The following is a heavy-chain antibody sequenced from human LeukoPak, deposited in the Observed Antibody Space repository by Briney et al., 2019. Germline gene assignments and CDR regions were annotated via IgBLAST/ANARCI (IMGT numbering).Heavy chain of an antibody. CDR1: GYTFTGYY. J-gene: IGHJ3*02. Sequence: ASVKVSCKASGYTFTGYYMHWVRPAPGQGLEWMGSINPLSGETNYAQNLQGRVTMTRDTSINTAYLDLSRLRSDDTAVYYCAIMGDTFDIWGQGTTVTVSS. CDR3: AIMGDTFDI. V-gene: IGHV1-2*02. D-gene: IGHD2-8*01. CDR2: INPLSGET.